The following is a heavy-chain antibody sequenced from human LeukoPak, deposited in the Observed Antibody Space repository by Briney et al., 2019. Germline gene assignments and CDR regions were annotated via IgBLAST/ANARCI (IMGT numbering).Heavy chain of an antibody. V-gene: IGHV4-39*01. D-gene: IGHD4-17*01. CDR2: IYYSGST. Sequence: SETLSLTCTVSGGSISSGGYYWSWIRQHPGKGLEWIGSIYYSGSTYYNPSLKRRVTISVDTSKNQFSLKVSSVTAADTAVYYCARQMVAYGDYVMDYWGQGNLVTVSS. CDR3: ARQMVAYGDYVMDY. J-gene: IGHJ4*02. CDR1: GGSISSGGYY.